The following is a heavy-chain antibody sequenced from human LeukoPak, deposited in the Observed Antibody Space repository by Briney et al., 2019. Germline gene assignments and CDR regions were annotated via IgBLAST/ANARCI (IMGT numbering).Heavy chain of an antibody. CDR1: GFTVSSNY. D-gene: IGHD5-18*01. CDR2: IYSDGTT. V-gene: IGHV3-53*01. J-gene: IGHJ4*02. CDR3: AREPGYSYGAFDY. Sequence: PGGSLRLSCAASGFTVSSNYTTCVRQAPGKGLEWVSVIYSDGTTYYADSVKGRFTISRDNSKNTLYLQMSSLRADDTAVYYCAREPGYSYGAFDYWGQGALVTVSS.